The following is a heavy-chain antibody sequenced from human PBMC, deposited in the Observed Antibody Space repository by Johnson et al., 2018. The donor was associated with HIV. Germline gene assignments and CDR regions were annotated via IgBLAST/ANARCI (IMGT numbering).Heavy chain of an antibody. CDR3: TTDLGVEDAFDI. D-gene: IGHD2-15*01. CDR1: GFTFSSYA. CDR2: ISYDGSNK. J-gene: IGHJ3*02. V-gene: IGHV3-30-3*01. Sequence: VQLVESGGGVVQPGRSLRLSCAASGFTFSSYAMHWVRQAPGKGLEWVAVISYDGSNKYYADSVKGRFTISRDNSKNTLYLQMNSRKTEDTAVYYCTTDLGVEDAFDIWGQGTMVTVSS.